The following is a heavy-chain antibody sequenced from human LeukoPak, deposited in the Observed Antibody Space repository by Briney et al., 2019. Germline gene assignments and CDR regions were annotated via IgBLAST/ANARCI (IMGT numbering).Heavy chain of an antibody. CDR3: NGHAVGAKGGY. Sequence: GGSLRLSCAASGFTFSSYAMHWVRQAPGNGLEWVAVISYDGSNKYYADSVKGRFTISRDNSKNTLYLQMNSLRAEDTAVYYCNGHAVGAKGGYWGQGTLVTVSS. CDR1: GFTFSSYA. D-gene: IGHD1-26*01. CDR2: ISYDGSNK. J-gene: IGHJ4*02. V-gene: IGHV3-30-3*01.